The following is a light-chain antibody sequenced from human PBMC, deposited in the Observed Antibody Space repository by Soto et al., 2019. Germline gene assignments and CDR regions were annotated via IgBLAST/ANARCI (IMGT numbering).Light chain of an antibody. CDR1: SSNIGRNT. J-gene: IGLJ1*01. V-gene: IGLV1-44*01. CDR3: AAWDDSLNGYV. CDR2: SND. Sequence: QSVLTQPPSASGTPGQRVTISCSGSSSNIGRNTVNWYQQFPGTAPKLLIYSNDQWPSGVPDRFSGSKSGTSASLAISGLQSEEEADYHCAAWDDSLNGYVFGTGTKVTV.